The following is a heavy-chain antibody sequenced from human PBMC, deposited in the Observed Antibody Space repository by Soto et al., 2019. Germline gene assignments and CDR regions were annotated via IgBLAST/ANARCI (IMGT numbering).Heavy chain of an antibody. CDR3: ATDQGGSYYAYYYYCMDV. D-gene: IGHD1-26*01. V-gene: IGHV1-18*01. Sequence: QVQLVQSGAEVKKPGASVKVSCKASGYTFTNYGITWVRQAPGQGLEWSGWITVYNGDTNYAQKVQARVTMTTDTSTRTAYMELRGLRSDNTAVYYCATDQGGSYYAYYYYCMDVSGQGNTVIFSS. CDR1: GYTFTNYG. J-gene: IGHJ6*02. CDR2: ITVYNGDT.